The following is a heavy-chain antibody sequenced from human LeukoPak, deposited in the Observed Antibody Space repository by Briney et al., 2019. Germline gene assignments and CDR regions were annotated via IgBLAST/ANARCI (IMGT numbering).Heavy chain of an antibody. J-gene: IGHJ4*02. Sequence: GASLQISCKGSGYSFTSYWIGWVRQLPGKGLEWMGIIYPGDSDTRYSPSFQGQVTISADKSISTAYLQWSSLKASDTAMYYCARIPLSDIVVVPAALDYWGQGTLVTVSS. V-gene: IGHV5-51*01. CDR1: GYSFTSYW. CDR2: IYPGDSDT. CDR3: ARIPLSDIVVVPAALDY. D-gene: IGHD2-2*01.